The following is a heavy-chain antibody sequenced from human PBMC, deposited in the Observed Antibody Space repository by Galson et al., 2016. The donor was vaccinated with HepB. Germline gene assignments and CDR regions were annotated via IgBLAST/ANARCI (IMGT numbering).Heavy chain of an antibody. D-gene: IGHD1-26*01. J-gene: IGHJ4*02. Sequence: PALVKPPQTLTLTCNVSGFSLTTTGVGVGWIRQPPGGALEWLALIYWDDYTRYSPSLKNRVTIAKDTSKNNVVLTLTNMDPVDSATYFCAHTTTKSYYYFDFWGQGALVTVSS. V-gene: IGHV2-5*02. CDR2: IYWDDYT. CDR3: AHTTTKSYYYFDF. CDR1: GFSLTTTGVG.